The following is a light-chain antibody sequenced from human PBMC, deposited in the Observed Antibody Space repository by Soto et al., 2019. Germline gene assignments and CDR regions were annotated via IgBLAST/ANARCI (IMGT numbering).Light chain of an antibody. CDR1: QSVSSSY. CDR3: QQYDISPYT. J-gene: IGKJ2*01. V-gene: IGKV3-20*01. CDR2: GAS. Sequence: EIVLTQSPGTLSLSPGERATLSCRASQSVSSSYLAWYQQKPGQAPRLLIYGASSSATGSPDRFSGSGSGTDFTLTISRLEPEDFAVYYCQQYDISPYTFGQGTKLEIK.